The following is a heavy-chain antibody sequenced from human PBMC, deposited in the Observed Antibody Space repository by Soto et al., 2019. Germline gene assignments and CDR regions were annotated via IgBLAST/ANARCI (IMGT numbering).Heavy chain of an antibody. CDR2: IYHSGST. V-gene: IGHV4-30-2*01. CDR1: GGSISSGGYS. D-gene: IGHD2-21*02. J-gene: IGHJ4*02. Sequence: QLQLQESGSGLVKPSQTLSLTCAVSGGSISSGGYSWRWIRQPPGKVLEWIGYIYHSGSTYYNPSLKMRVTISLHRSKNQFALKLSSVTAAVTAVDSCARAPECGSDCYAYDVDSWGQGTLVTVSS. CDR3: ARAPECGSDCYAYDVDS.